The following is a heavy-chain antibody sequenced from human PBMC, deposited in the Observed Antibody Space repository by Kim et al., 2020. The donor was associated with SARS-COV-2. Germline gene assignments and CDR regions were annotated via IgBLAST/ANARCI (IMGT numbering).Heavy chain of an antibody. CDR1: GFTFSSYS. J-gene: IGHJ6*02. Sequence: GGSLRLSCAASGFTFSSYSMNWVRQAPGKGLEWVSSISSSSSYIYYADSVKGRFTISRDNAKNSLYLQMNSLRAEDTAVYYCARANTSRWFGELTLLEVFYYYGMDVWGQGTTVTVSS. V-gene: IGHV3-21*01. CDR2: ISSSSSYI. D-gene: IGHD3-10*01. CDR3: ARANTSRWFGELTLLEVFYYYGMDV.